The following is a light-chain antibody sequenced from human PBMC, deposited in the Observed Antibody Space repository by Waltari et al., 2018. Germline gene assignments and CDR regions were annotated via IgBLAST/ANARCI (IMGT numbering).Light chain of an antibody. V-gene: IGLV2-14*01. CDR3: NSYSGSSSWV. J-gene: IGLJ3*02. CDR1: SSDVGFYNY. Sequence: QSALTQPTFVSGSPGQSITISCTGTSSDVGFYNYVSWYQQYPGKVPQLLIYDVSDRPSGVSRRFSGSKSGNTASLTISGLQADDEADYYCNSYSGSSSWVFGGGTKLTVL. CDR2: DVS.